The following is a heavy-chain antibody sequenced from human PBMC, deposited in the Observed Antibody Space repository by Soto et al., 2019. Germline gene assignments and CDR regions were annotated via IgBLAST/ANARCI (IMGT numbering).Heavy chain of an antibody. Sequence: PGGSLRLSCAASGFTFSDYYMSWIRQAPGKGLEWVSYISSSGSTIYYADSVKGRFTISRDNAKNSLYLQMNSLRAENTAVHYCARQLGDYDMLTGPFDYWGQGTLVTVSS. CDR3: ARQLGDYDMLTGPFDY. D-gene: IGHD3-9*01. J-gene: IGHJ4*02. V-gene: IGHV3-11*01. CDR1: GFTFSDYY. CDR2: ISSSGSTI.